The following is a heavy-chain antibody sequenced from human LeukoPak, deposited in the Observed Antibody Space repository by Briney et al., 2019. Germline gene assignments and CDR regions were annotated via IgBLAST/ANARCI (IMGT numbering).Heavy chain of an antibody. D-gene: IGHD3-22*01. J-gene: IGHJ4*02. CDR3: AQDQVWIVVRSFDY. Sequence: GGSLRLSCAASGFTFSSYAMSWVRQAPGKGLEWVSGISGSGGSTYYADSVKGRFTISRDNSKNTLYLQMTSLRAEDTAVYYCAQDQVWIVVRSFDYWGQGTLVTVSS. V-gene: IGHV3-23*01. CDR2: ISGSGGST. CDR1: GFTFSSYA.